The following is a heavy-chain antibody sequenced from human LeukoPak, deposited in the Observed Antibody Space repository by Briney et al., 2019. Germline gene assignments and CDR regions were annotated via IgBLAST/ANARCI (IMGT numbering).Heavy chain of an antibody. CDR3: AKDFKGNVIVIPGASNWFDP. V-gene: IGHV3-30*18. J-gene: IGHJ5*02. D-gene: IGHD3-16*02. CDR2: ISYDGSNK. Sequence: GGSLRLSCAASGFTFSSYGMHWVRQAPGKGLEWVAVISYDGSNKYYADSVKGRFTISRDNSKNTLYLQMNSLRAEDTAVYYCAKDFKGNVIVIPGASNWFDPWGQGTLVTVSS. CDR1: GFTFSSYG.